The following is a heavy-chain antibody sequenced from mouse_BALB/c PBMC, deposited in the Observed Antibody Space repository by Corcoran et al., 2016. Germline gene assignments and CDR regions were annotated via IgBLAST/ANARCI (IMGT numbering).Heavy chain of an antibody. CDR2: ISPGNGDI. D-gene: IGHD1-1*01. Sequence: QVQLQQSDAELVKPGASVKISCKASGYTFTDHAIHWVKQKPEQGLEWIGYISPGNGDIKYNEKFKGKATLTADKSASTAYMQLNSLTSEDSAVYFCKRYPLLRYWYFDVWGAGTTVTVSS. V-gene: IGHV1S53*02. J-gene: IGHJ1*01. CDR1: GYTFTDHA. CDR3: KRYPLLRYWYFDV.